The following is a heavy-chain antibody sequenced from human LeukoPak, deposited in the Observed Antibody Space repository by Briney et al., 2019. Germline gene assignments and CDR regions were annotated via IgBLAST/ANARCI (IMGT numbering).Heavy chain of an antibody. CDR2: ISPSGDIT. Sequence: GGSLRLSCAASGFIFSSHGMNWVRQAPGKGLEWVSGISPSGDITYYADSVKGRFTISRDNSKNTVYLQMNSLRAEDTALYYCAKDAYGSGKGDAFDIWGQGTMVTVSS. CDR3: AKDAYGSGKGDAFDI. D-gene: IGHD3-10*01. J-gene: IGHJ3*02. V-gene: IGHV3-23*01. CDR1: GFIFSSHG.